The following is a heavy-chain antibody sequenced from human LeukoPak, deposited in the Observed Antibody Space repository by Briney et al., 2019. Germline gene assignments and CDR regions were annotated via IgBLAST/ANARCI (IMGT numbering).Heavy chain of an antibody. CDR1: GAPISSDIYS. J-gene: IGHJ4*02. V-gene: IGHV4-30-2*01. D-gene: IGHD6-19*01. CDR3: CGSGWFAGPFGY. CDR2: ISHSGST. Sequence: PSETLSLTCTVSGAPISSDIYSWTWVRQAPGKGLEWIGYISHSGSTYYNPSLNSRVTISVDTSKNQFSLKLTSVTAADTAVYYCCGSGWFAGPFGYWGQGALVTVSS.